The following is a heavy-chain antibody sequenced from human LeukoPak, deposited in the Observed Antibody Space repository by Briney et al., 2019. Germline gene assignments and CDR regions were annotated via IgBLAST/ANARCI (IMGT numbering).Heavy chain of an antibody. CDR3: ARQAATRYYYYYMDV. CDR1: GFTFSNYW. CDR2: INQDGSEI. Sequence: PGGSLRLSCAASGFTFSNYWMSSVRQAPGKGLEWLANINQDGSEIYYVDSVKGRFTISRDNGKNSLYLQINSLRADDTAVYYCARQAATRYYYYYMDVWGKGTTVTVSS. D-gene: IGHD2-15*01. J-gene: IGHJ6*03. V-gene: IGHV3-7*01.